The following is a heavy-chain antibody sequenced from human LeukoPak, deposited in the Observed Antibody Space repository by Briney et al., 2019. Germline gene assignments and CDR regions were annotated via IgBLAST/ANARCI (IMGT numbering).Heavy chain of an antibody. CDR2: IYWDDDK. CDR3: AHTLWFAEGDY. J-gene: IGHJ4*02. Sequence: SGPTLVNPTQTLTLTCTFSGFSLSTSGVGVGWIRQPPGKALEWLAVIYWDDDKRFRPSLKSRLSITKDTSKNQVVLTMTNMDPVDTATYYCAHTLWFAEGDYWGQGTLVTVSS. V-gene: IGHV2-5*02. D-gene: IGHD3-10*01. CDR1: GFSLSTSGVG.